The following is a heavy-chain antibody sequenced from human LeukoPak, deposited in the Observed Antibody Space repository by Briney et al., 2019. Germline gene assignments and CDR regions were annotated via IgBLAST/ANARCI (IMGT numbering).Heavy chain of an antibody. J-gene: IGHJ4*02. D-gene: IGHD6-13*01. CDR2: IYTSGST. CDR3: ARDFPEAAGTFYFDY. V-gene: IGHV4-4*07. CDR1: GGSISSYY. Sequence: ASETLSLTCTVSGGSISSYYWSWIRQPAGKGLEWIGRIYTSGSTNYNPSLKSRVTMSVDTFKNQFSLKLSSVTAADTAVYYCARDFPEAAGTFYFDYWGQGTLVTVSS.